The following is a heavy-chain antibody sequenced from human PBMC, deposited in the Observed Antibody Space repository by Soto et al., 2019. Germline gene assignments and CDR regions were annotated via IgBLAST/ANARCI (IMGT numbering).Heavy chain of an antibody. CDR1: GFSLNTRDVG. D-gene: IGHD3-16*01. V-gene: IGHV2-5*02. CDR3: AHCRGGVASF. J-gene: IGHJ4*02. Sequence: QITLNESGPALVKPTQTLTLTCTFSGFSLNTRDVGVGWIRQPPGKALEWLGVVCWDDDKTYSPSLKSRLTITKDTPKNQVVLRMTKMDPVDTATYYCAHCRGGVASFWGQGTLVTVSS. CDR2: VCWDDDK.